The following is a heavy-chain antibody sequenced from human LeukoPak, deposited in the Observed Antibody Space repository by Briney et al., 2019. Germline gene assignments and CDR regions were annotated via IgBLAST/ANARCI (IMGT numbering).Heavy chain of an antibody. Sequence: SETLSLTCAVYGGSFSGYYWSWIRQPPGKGLEWIGEINHSGSTNYNPSLKCRVTISVDTSKNQFSLKLSSVTAADTAVYYCARGAIFGVVYNWFDPWGQGTLVTVSS. J-gene: IGHJ5*02. CDR2: INHSGST. V-gene: IGHV4-34*01. CDR3: ARGAIFGVVYNWFDP. CDR1: GGSFSGYY. D-gene: IGHD3-3*01.